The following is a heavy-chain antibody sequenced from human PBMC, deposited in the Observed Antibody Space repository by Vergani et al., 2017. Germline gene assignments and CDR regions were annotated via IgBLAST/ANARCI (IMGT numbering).Heavy chain of an antibody. CDR1: GFTFSSYS. J-gene: IGHJ6*02. V-gene: IGHV3-21*01. D-gene: IGHD3-16*01. CDR2: ISSSSSYI. CDR3: ARRXMITFGGVEYYYYGMDV. Sequence: EVQLVESGGGLVKPGGSLRLSCAASGFTFSSYSMNWVRQAPGKGLEWVSSISSSSSYIYYADSVKGRFTISRDNAKNSLYLQMNSLRAEDTAVYYCARRXMITFGGVEYYYYGMDVWGQGTTVTVSS.